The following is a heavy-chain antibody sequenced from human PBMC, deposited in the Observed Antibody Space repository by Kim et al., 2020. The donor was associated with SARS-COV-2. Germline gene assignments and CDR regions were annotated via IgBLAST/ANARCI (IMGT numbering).Heavy chain of an antibody. CDR3: ARDLKTIFGGYNWFDP. CDR1: GGTFSSYA. Sequence: SVKVSCKASGGTFSSYAISWVRQAPGQGLEWMGGIIPIFGTANYAQKFQGRVTITADESTSTAYMELSSLRSEDTAVYYCARDLKTIFGGYNWFDPWGQGTLVTVSS. J-gene: IGHJ5*02. CDR2: IIPIFGTA. V-gene: IGHV1-69*13. D-gene: IGHD3-3*01.